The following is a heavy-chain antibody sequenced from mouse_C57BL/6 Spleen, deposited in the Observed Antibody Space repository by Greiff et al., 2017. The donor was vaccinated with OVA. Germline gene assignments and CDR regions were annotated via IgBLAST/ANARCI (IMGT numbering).Heavy chain of an antibody. D-gene: IGHD4-1*01. CDR3: ARERTGTHFDY. Sequence: EVKVVESGGGLVKPGGSLKLSCAASGFTFSSYAMSWVRQTPEKRLEWVATISDGGSYTYYPDNVKGRFTISRDNAKNNLYLQMSHLKSEDTAMYYCARERTGTHFDYWGQGTTLTVSS. CDR1: GFTFSSYA. CDR2: ISDGGSYT. V-gene: IGHV5-4*01. J-gene: IGHJ2*01.